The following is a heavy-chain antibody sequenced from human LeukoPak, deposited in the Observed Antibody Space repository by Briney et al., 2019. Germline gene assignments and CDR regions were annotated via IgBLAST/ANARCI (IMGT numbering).Heavy chain of an antibody. Sequence: ASVKVSCKASGYTSTSYAMHWVRQAPGQRLEWMGWINAGNGNTKYSQKFQGRVTITRDTSASTAYMELSSLRSEDTAVYYCARALGGYNHLDYWGQGTLVTVSS. D-gene: IGHD5-24*01. CDR2: INAGNGNT. V-gene: IGHV1-3*01. CDR1: GYTSTSYA. CDR3: ARALGGYNHLDY. J-gene: IGHJ4*02.